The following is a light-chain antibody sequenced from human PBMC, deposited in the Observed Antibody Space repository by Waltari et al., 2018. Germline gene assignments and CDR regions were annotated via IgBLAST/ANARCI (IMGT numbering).Light chain of an antibody. J-gene: IGLJ1*01. Sequence: QSALTQPRSVSGSPGQSVTISCTGTKSDVGGYNYVSWYQHHPGKAPKFIIYDVNKRPSGVTDRFSGAKSGNTASLTISGLQADDEADYFCCSYAGAYRVFGTGTKVTVL. V-gene: IGLV2-11*01. CDR2: DVN. CDR3: CSYAGAYRV. CDR1: KSDVGGYNY.